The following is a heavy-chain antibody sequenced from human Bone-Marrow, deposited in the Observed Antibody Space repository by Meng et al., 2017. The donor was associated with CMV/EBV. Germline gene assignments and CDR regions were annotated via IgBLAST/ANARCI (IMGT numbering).Heavy chain of an antibody. J-gene: IGHJ4*02. V-gene: IGHV1-18*01. Sequence: ASVKVSCKASGGTFSSYAISWVRQAPGQGLEWMGWISAYNGQKNYAQKFQGRVTMTTDTSTNTAYMDLRSLRSDDTAVYYCVRDLGSTPAIFFDYWGQGTLVTVSS. CDR2: ISAYNGQK. CDR1: GGTFSSYA. CDR3: VRDLGSTPAIFFDY. D-gene: IGHD4-23*01.